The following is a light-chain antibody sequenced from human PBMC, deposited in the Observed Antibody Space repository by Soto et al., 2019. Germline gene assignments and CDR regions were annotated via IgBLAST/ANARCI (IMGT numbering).Light chain of an antibody. Sequence: QSVLTQPASVSGSPGQSITISCTGTSSDIGAYNHVSWYQQNPGEAPQLIIYEVSNRPSGLSNRFSASKSGNAAPLTISGLQAEDEADYFCCSFTTSSTLVFGTGTKLTVL. CDR3: CSFTTSSTLV. J-gene: IGLJ1*01. V-gene: IGLV2-14*01. CDR1: SSDIGAYNH. CDR2: EVS.